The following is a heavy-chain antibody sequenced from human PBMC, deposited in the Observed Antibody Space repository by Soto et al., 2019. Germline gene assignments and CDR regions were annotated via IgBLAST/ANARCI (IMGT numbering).Heavy chain of an antibody. CDR1: GYTFTTYG. D-gene: IGHD1-26*01. J-gene: IGHJ4*02. CDR2: ISAYNGNT. V-gene: IGHV1-18*01. CDR3: ARDASLPGYFDY. Sequence: QVQLVQSGAGVLKPGASVKVSCKASGYTFTTYGISWVRQAPGQGLEWMGWISAYNGNTNYAQKLHGRVTMTTDTSTSTAYMELRSLRSDDTAVYYCARDASLPGYFDYWGQGTLVTVSS.